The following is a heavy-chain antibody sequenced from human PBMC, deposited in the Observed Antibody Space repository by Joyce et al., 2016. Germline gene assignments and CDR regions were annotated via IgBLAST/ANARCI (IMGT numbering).Heavy chain of an antibody. J-gene: IGHJ5*02. Sequence: EVQLVESGGGLVQPGGSLRLSCAASGFSFSGYWIHWVRQAPGKGLVWVSHSNTDGSSTRFADSVKGRFTISRDNAKNTLYLQMNSLRAEDTAVYYCVRGISARPGGPNWFDPWGQGTLVTVSS. V-gene: IGHV3-74*01. CDR2: SNTDGSST. CDR1: GFSFSGYW. CDR3: VRGISARPGGPNWFDP. D-gene: IGHD6-6*01.